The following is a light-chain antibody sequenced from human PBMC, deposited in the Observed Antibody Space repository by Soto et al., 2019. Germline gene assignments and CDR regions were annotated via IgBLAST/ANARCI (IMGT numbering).Light chain of an antibody. CDR3: MQALQTPRT. Sequence: DIVMTQSPLSLPVTPGEPASISCRSSQSLLHSNGYTYLDWYLQKPGQSPQLLIYLGSNRASGVPDRFSGSGSGTDFTLKITSVEAEDVGVYYCMQALQTPRTFGKGTKVEIK. CDR2: LGS. CDR1: QSLLHSNGYTY. V-gene: IGKV2-28*01. J-gene: IGKJ1*01.